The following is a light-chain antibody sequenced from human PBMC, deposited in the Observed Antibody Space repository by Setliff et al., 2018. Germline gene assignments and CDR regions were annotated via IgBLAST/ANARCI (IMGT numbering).Light chain of an antibody. CDR1: SSDVGSYNL. V-gene: IGLV2-14*02. J-gene: IGLJ2*01. Sequence: QSVLTQPASVSGSPGQSITISCTGTSSDVGSYNLVSWYQQHPGKAPKLMIYEVSKRPSGVSNRFSGSKSGASASLAISGLQSGDEADYYCAVWDDNLNGPVFGGGTK. CDR2: EVS. CDR3: AVWDDNLNGPV.